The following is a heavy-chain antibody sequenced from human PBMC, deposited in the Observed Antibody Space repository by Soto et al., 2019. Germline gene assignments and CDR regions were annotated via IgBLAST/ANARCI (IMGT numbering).Heavy chain of an antibody. V-gene: IGHV1-8*01. J-gene: IGHJ4*02. CDR2: MNPGNNQH. D-gene: IGHD3-22*01. CDR3: TRAPLGIIVAPDF. Sequence: QVQLVQSGAEVKKPGASVKVSCKASGYSFTNYDIHWVGQAAGLGLDWMGWMNPGNNQHVYTQNFRDRVTVSTDTSISTTYMELSSLTSEDTAVSYCTRAPLGIIVAPDFWGQGTLVTVSS. CDR1: GYSFTNYD.